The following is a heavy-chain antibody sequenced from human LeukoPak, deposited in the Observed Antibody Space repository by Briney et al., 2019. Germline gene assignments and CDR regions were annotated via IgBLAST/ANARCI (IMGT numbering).Heavy chain of an antibody. Sequence: GSLRLSSAASGFSFSSYWIRWGRQAPGRGLGGVANIKQDGSEKYYVDSVKGRFTISRDNAKNSLYLQMNSLRAEDTAVYYCARIGGKGSSSWHDAFDIWGQGTMVTVSS. CDR3: ARIGGKGSSSWHDAFDI. J-gene: IGHJ3*02. CDR1: GFSFSSYW. CDR2: IKQDGSEK. D-gene: IGHD6-13*01. V-gene: IGHV3-7*01.